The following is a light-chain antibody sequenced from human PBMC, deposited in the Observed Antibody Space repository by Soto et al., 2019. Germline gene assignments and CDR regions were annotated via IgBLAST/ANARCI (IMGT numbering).Light chain of an antibody. V-gene: IGKV1-39*01. CDR2: PAS. CDR1: QSISTY. Sequence: DIQMTQSPSSLSASVGDRVTITCRASQSISTYLNWYQQKPGKAPKLLIYPASSLQSGVPSRFSGSGSGTDFTLTISSLQPEDFATYYCQQSYTTPPTFGGGTKVEIK. J-gene: IGKJ4*01. CDR3: QQSYTTPPT.